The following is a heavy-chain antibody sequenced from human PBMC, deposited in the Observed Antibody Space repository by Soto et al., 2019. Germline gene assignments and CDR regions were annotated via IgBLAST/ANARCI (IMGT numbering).Heavy chain of an antibody. Sequence: SETLSLTCIVSGGSISSYYWTWTRQPPGKGLEWIGCIYNGATTDYNPSLKSRVTISVDTSKNQFSLRLSSVTAADTAVYYCARVPDRWGQGTLVTVSS. D-gene: IGHD2-2*01. CDR2: IYNGATT. J-gene: IGHJ5*02. V-gene: IGHV4-59*12. CDR3: ARVPDR. CDR1: GGSISSYY.